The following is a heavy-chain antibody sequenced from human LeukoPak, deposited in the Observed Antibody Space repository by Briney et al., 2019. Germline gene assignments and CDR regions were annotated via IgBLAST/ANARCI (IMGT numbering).Heavy chain of an antibody. CDR3: ASRYCTSTNCYAFDI. CDR1: GFTFSNYN. CDR2: ISTSGRAI. D-gene: IGHD2-2*01. Sequence: GGSLRLSCAASGFTFSNYNINWVRQAPGKGLEWVSYISTSGRAIFYADSVKGRFTISRDNAKNSLFLQMNSLRAEDTAVYYCASRYCTSTNCYAFDIWGQGTMVTVSS. J-gene: IGHJ3*02. V-gene: IGHV3-48*01.